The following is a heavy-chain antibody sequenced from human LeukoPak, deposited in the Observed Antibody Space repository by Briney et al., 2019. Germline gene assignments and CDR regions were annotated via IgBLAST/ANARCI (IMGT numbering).Heavy chain of an antibody. CDR2: IYYSGST. V-gene: IGHV4-61*01. CDR1: GGSISSSSYY. CDR3: AGDYSGYDGLDY. Sequence: SETLSLTCTVSGGSISSSSYYWSWIRQPPGKGLEWIGYIYYSGSTNYNPSLKSRVTISVDTSKNQFSLKLSSVTAADTAVYYCAGDYSGYDGLDYWGQGTLVTVSS. D-gene: IGHD5-12*01. J-gene: IGHJ4*02.